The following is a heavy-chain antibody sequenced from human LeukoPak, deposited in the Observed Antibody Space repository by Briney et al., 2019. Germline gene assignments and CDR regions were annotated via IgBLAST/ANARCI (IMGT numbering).Heavy chain of an antibody. D-gene: IGHD6-19*01. CDR2: ISYDGSNK. CDR1: GFTFSSYA. CDR3: AEWLVNDY. Sequence: GGSLRLSCAASGFTFSSYAMHWVRQAPGKGLEWVAVISYDGSNKYYADSVKGRFTISRDNSKNTLYLQMNSLRAEDTAVYYCAEWLVNDYWGQGTLVTVSS. J-gene: IGHJ4*02. V-gene: IGHV3-30-3*01.